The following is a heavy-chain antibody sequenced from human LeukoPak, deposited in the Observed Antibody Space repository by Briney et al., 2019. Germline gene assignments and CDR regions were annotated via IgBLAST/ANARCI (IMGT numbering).Heavy chain of an antibody. CDR2: INWIGTST. CDR3: ARVAYYYESSSSSGAFDI. V-gene: IGHV3-20*04. Sequence: GGSLRLSCAASGFTFDDYGMSWVRQVPGKGREGGSGINWIGTSTGYADSVKGRFTISTDNGKNSLYMQMQRLRAEDTALSYCARVAYYYESSSSSGAFDIWGQGAMVIVSS. CDR1: GFTFDDYG. D-gene: IGHD3-22*01. J-gene: IGHJ3*02.